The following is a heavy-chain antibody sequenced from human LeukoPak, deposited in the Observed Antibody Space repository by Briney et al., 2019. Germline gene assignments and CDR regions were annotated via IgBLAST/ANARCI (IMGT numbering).Heavy chain of an antibody. CDR1: GFTVSNNY. Sequence: GGSLRLSCAASGFTVSNNYMSWVRQAPGKGLEWVSVIYSGDNTYYVESVKGRFTISRDNSKNTLFLQMPRLRAEDTAVYYCAGRRVLDASFDYWGQGTLVTVSS. CDR3: AGRRVLDASFDY. D-gene: IGHD3-16*01. CDR2: IYSGDNT. V-gene: IGHV3-66*02. J-gene: IGHJ4*02.